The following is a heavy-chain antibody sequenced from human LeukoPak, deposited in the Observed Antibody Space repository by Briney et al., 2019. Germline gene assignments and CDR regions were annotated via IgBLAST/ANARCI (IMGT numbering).Heavy chain of an antibody. Sequence: SETLSLTCTVSGGSISSSSYYWGWIRQPPGKGLEWIGSIYYSGSTYYNPSLKSRVTISVDTSKNQFSLKLSSVTAADTAVYYCASQSYYYDCSGYPPAWDYWGQGTLVTVSS. CDR1: GGSISSSSYY. J-gene: IGHJ4*02. D-gene: IGHD3-22*01. CDR2: IYYSGST. CDR3: ASQSYYYDCSGYPPAWDY. V-gene: IGHV4-39*07.